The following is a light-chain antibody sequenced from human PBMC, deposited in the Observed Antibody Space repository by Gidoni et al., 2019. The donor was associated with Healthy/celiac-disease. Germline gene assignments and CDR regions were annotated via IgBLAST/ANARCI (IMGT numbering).Light chain of an antibody. CDR3: SSYTSSSTLGV. Sequence: QSALTQPASVSWSPGQSITISCTGTSSDVGGYNYVSWYQQHPGKAPKLMIYEVSNRPSGVSNRFSGSKSGNTAPLTISGLQAEDEADYYCSSYTSSSTLGVFGTGTKVTVL. V-gene: IGLV2-14*01. J-gene: IGLJ1*01. CDR1: SSDVGGYNY. CDR2: EVS.